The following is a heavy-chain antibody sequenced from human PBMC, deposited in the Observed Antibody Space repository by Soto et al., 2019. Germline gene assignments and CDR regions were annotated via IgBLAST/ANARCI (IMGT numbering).Heavy chain of an antibody. J-gene: IGHJ3*02. Sequence: SVKVSCQASGGTFSSYAISWVRQAPVQGLEWMGGIIPIFGTANYAQKFQGRVTITADESTSTAYMELSSLRSEDTAVYYCARIVHYDILTGYYNASGDAFDIWGQGTMVTVSS. CDR2: IIPIFGTA. CDR3: ARIVHYDILTGYYNASGDAFDI. D-gene: IGHD3-9*01. V-gene: IGHV1-69*01. CDR1: GGTFSSYA.